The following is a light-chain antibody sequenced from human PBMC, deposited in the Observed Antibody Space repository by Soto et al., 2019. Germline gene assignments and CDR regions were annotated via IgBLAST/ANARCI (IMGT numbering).Light chain of an antibody. CDR3: QSYDGSLGGYV. CDR1: SANIGAGFD. Sequence: QSVLTQPPSVSGAPGQRVTISCTGTSANIGAGFDVHWYQQLPGTAPELLIYGNNNRPSGVPDRFSGSKSGTSASLAITGLQPEDEADYYCQSYDGSLGGYVFGTGTKVTVL. J-gene: IGLJ1*01. V-gene: IGLV1-40*01. CDR2: GNN.